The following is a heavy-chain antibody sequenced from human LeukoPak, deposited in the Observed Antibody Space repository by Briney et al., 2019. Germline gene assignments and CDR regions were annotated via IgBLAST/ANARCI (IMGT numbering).Heavy chain of an antibody. Sequence: GASVKVSCKASGYTFTDYFIHWVRQAPGQGLEWMGWINTNTGNPTYAQGFTGRFVFSLDTSVSTAYLQISSLKAEDTAVYYCAREYEWLGDPLDYWGQGTLVTVSS. J-gene: IGHJ4*02. CDR1: GYTFTDYF. D-gene: IGHD6-19*01. CDR3: AREYEWLGDPLDY. V-gene: IGHV7-4-1*02. CDR2: INTNTGNP.